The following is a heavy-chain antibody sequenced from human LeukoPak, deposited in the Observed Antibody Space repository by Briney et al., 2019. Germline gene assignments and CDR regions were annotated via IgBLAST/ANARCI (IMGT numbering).Heavy chain of an antibody. CDR3: ARHGTHYCSSTSCYTVSWFDP. Sequence: SETLSLTCTVSGGSISSYYWSWIRQPPGKGLEWIGYIYYSGSTNYNPSLKSRVTISVDTSKNQFSLKLSSVTAADTAVYYCARHGTHYCSSTSCYTVSWFDPWGQGTLVTVSS. J-gene: IGHJ5*02. CDR2: IYYSGST. CDR1: GGSISSYY. D-gene: IGHD2-2*02. V-gene: IGHV4-59*08.